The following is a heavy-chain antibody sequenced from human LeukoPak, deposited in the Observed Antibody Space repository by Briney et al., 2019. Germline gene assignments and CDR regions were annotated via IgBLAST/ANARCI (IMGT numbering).Heavy chain of an antibody. CDR3: ARDFHELKLRLGELSSVDY. J-gene: IGHJ4*02. Sequence: GASVKVSCKASGYTFTSYAMNWVRQAPGQGLEWMGWINTNTGNPTYAQGFTGRFVFSLDTSVSTAYLQISSLKAEDTAVYYCARDFHELKLRLGELSSVDYWGQGTLVTVSS. CDR2: INTNTGNP. V-gene: IGHV7-4-1*02. CDR1: GYTFTSYA. D-gene: IGHD3-16*02.